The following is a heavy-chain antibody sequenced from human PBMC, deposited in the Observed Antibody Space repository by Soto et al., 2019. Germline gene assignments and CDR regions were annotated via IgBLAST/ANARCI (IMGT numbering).Heavy chain of an antibody. CDR2: IHHSGTT. J-gene: IGHJ4*02. Sequence: SETLSLTCTVSGGSISGVGYYWGWIRQHPGKGLEWIGYIHHSGTTYYNPSLKSRLTISVDTSKTQFSLKLTSVTAADTAVYYCARDKITGLFDYWGQGTLVTVSS. D-gene: IGHD2-8*02. V-gene: IGHV4-31*03. CDR3: ARDKITGLFDY. CDR1: GGSISGVGYY.